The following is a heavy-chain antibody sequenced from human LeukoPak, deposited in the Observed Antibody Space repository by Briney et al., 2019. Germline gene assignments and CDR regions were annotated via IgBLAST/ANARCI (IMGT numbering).Heavy chain of an antibody. CDR1: GGTFSSYT. Sequence: SVKVSCKASGGTFSSYTISWVRQAPGQGLEWMGRIIPILGIANYAQKFRGRVTITADKYTSTAYMELSSLRSEDTAVYYCARVGASTTLDYWGQGTLVTVSS. D-gene: IGHD1-26*01. J-gene: IGHJ4*02. CDR2: IIPILGIA. V-gene: IGHV1-69*02. CDR3: ARVGASTTLDY.